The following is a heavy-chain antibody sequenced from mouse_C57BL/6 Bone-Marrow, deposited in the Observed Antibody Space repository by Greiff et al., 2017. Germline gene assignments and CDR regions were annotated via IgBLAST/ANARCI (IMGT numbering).Heavy chain of an antibody. CDR1: GYTFTDYE. J-gene: IGHJ3*01. D-gene: IGHD2-3*01. V-gene: IGHV1-15*01. Sequence: VQLQQSGAELVRPGASVTLSCKASGYTFTDYEMHWVKQTPVHGLEWIGAIDPETGGTAYNQKFKGKAILTADKSSSTAYMELRSLTSEDSAVYDCTEGYWAWCAYWGQGTLVTVSA. CDR2: IDPETGGT. CDR3: TEGYWAWCAY.